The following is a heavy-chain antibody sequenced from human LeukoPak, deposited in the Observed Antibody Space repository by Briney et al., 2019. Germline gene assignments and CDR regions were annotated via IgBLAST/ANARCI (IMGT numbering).Heavy chain of an antibody. J-gene: IGHJ4*02. CDR2: ISSSSRYI. CDR3: ARDLRTGYPYYFDY. CDR1: GFTFSSYS. Sequence: GGSLRLSCAASGFTFSSYSMNWVRQAPGKGLEWVSSISSSSRYIYYADSVKGRFTISRDNAKNSLYLQMNSLRAEDTAVYYCARDLRTGYPYYFDYWGQGTLVTVSS. V-gene: IGHV3-21*01. D-gene: IGHD3/OR15-3a*01.